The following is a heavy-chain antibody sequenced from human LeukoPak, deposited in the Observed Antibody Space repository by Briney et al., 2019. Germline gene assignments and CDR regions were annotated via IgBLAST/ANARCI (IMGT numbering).Heavy chain of an antibody. CDR2: IKQDGSEK. CDR3: ARVDDFWSGYYRDY. J-gene: IGHJ4*02. V-gene: IGHV3-7*04. D-gene: IGHD3-3*01. Sequence: GGSLRLSCAASGFTFSSYAMSWVRQAPGKGLEWVANIKQDGSEKYYVDSVKGRFTVSRDNAKNSLYLQMNSLRAEDTAVYYCARVDDFWSGYYRDYWGQGTLVTVSS. CDR1: GFTFSSYA.